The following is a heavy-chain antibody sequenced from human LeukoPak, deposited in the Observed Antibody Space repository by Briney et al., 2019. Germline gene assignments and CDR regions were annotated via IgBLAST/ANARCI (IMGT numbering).Heavy chain of an antibody. CDR2: INWDGGRT. Sequence: GGSLRLSCAASGFIFDDYTMHWVRQAPGKGLDWVSLINWDGGRTYYADSVKGRFTISRDNSKNSLYLQMNSLSTEDTALYYCTKDISASSWGNAFDIWGQGTMVTVSS. D-gene: IGHD6-13*01. CDR3: TKDISASSWGNAFDI. CDR1: GFIFDDYT. J-gene: IGHJ3*02. V-gene: IGHV3-43*01.